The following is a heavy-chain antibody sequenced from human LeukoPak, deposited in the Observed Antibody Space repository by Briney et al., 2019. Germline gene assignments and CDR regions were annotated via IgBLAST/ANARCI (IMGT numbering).Heavy chain of an antibody. CDR1: GCSINDYY. Sequence: ETLSLTCTVSGCSINDYYWTWIRQAPGKGLEWIGYISNSGTTDYNPSLKSRVTMSVDTSNNEFSLRLTSVTAADTAMYYCARVVRGAVTSNCFDPWGQGTLVTVSS. CDR3: ARVVRGAVTSNCFDP. D-gene: IGHD4-17*01. V-gene: IGHV4-59*01. J-gene: IGHJ5*02. CDR2: ISNSGTT.